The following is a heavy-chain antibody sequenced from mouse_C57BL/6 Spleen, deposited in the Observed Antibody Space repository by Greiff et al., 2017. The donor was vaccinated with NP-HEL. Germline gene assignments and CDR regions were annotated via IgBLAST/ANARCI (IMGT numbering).Heavy chain of an antibody. CDR3: TYGSTGFAY. J-gene: IGHJ3*01. V-gene: IGHV14-4*01. CDR1: GFNIKDDY. Sequence: EVHLVESGAELVRPGASVKLSCTASGFNIKDDYMHWVKQRPEQGLEWIGWIDPENGDTEYASKFQGKATITADTSSNTAYLQLSSLTSEDTAVYYCTYGSTGFAYWGQGTLVTVSA. CDR2: IDPENGDT. D-gene: IGHD2-2*01.